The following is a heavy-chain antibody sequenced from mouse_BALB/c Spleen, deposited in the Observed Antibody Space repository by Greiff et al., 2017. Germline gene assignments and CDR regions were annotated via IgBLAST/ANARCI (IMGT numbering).Heavy chain of an antibody. CDR1: GFNIKDTY. J-gene: IGHJ4*01. CDR3: ARGDYDDAMDY. CDR2: IDPANGNT. V-gene: IGHV14-3*02. D-gene: IGHD2-4*01. Sequence: VQLQQSGAELVKPGASVKLSCTASGFNIKDTYKHWVKQRPEQGLEWIGRIDPANGNTKYDPKFQGKATITADTSSNTAYLQLSSLTSEDTAVYYCARGDYDDAMDYWGQGTSVTVSS.